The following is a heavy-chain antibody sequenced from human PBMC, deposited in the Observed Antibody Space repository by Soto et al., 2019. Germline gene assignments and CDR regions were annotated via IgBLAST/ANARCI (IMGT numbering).Heavy chain of an antibody. CDR3: ATKGDALNY. D-gene: IGHD2-21*02. J-gene: IGHJ4*02. V-gene: IGHV3-7*01. CDR1: GFTLRNSW. Sequence: PGGSMRLSCAAAGFTLRNSWRYWVRQAPGKGLEWVANINRDGSHKYYVDSVKGRFTISRDNAENSVFLQMNSLRAEDTAIYYCATKGDALNYWGQGTLVTVSS. CDR2: INRDGSHK.